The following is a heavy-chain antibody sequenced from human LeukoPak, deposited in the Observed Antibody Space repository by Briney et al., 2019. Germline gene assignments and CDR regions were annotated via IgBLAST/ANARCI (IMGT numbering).Heavy chain of an antibody. Sequence: GGSLRLSCAASGFTFSSYAMSWVRQAPGKGLEWVSAIGGSGGSTYYADSVKGRFTISRDNSKNTLYLQMNSLRAEDTAVYYCAKDSPMGSSWYWFDPWGQGTLVTVSS. CDR1: GFTFSSYA. CDR2: IGGSGGST. J-gene: IGHJ5*02. CDR3: AKDSPMGSSWYWFDP. D-gene: IGHD6-13*01. V-gene: IGHV3-23*01.